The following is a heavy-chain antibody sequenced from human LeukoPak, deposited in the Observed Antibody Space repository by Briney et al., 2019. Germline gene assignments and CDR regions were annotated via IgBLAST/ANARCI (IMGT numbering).Heavy chain of an antibody. V-gene: IGHV3-21*01. J-gene: IGHJ4*02. D-gene: IGHD6-13*01. Sequence: GGSLTLSCAASGCTFSSFSRNWARQAPGKGLEWVASITSTSSYRYYAEPVKRRFTISNDNTNNLLHLLMNIQSADATAFYYAARDSQPVYSSRADYWGQGTLVSVSS. CDR3: ARDSQPVYSSRADY. CDR2: ITSTSSYR. CDR1: GCTFSSFS.